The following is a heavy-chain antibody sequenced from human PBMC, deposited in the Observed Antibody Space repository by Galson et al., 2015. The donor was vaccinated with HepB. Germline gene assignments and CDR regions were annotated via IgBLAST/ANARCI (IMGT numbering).Heavy chain of an antibody. Sequence: QSGAEVKKPGESLKISCKGSGYSFTSYWIGWVRQMPGKGLEWMGIIYPGDSYTNYSPSFQGHVTISADKSISTAYLQWSSLKASDTAMYYCARTGAGSPGPPFRRYHYYGMDVWGQGTTVTVSS. CDR1: GYSFTSYW. CDR2: IYPGDSYT. V-gene: IGHV5-51*01. D-gene: IGHD6-19*01. J-gene: IGHJ6*02. CDR3: ARTGAGSPGPPFRRYHYYGMDV.